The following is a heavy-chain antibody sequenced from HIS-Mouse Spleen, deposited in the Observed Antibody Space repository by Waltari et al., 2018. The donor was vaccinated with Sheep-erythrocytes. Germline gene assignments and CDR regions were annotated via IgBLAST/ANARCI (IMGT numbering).Heavy chain of an antibody. J-gene: IGHJ4*02. CDR2: ISLKSGNI. V-gene: IGHV3-9*01. CDR3: AKDISRNIVVVPAAVGDY. CDR1: GFSFDDYA. Sequence: EVQLVESGGGLVQPGRSLRLACSASGFSFDDYAMHWVRQAPGKVRGWLGGISLKSGNIGEEDSVKGGGTISREKEKNSLYGKMNSLRAEETALYYCAKDISRNIVVVPAAVGDYWGQGTLVTVSS. D-gene: IGHD2-2*01.